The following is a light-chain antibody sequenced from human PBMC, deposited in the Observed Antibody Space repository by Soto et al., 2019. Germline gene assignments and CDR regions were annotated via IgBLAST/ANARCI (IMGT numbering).Light chain of an antibody. J-gene: IGLJ1*01. CDR3: SSFTSAYTFV. CDR2: EVS. Sequence: QSALAQPASVSGSPGQSIAISCTGTSSDVGGYNYVSWYQQHPGKAPKLLISEVSIRPSGVSDRFPGSKSGNTASLTISGLQTEDEADYYCSSFTSAYTFVFGSGTKVTVL. V-gene: IGLV2-14*01. CDR1: SSDVGGYNY.